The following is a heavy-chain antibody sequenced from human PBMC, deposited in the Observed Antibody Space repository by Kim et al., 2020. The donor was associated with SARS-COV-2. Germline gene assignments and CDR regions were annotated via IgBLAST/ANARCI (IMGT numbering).Heavy chain of an antibody. J-gene: IGHJ6*02. V-gene: IGHV4-61*01. CDR2: IYYSGST. Sequence: SETLSLTCTVSGGSVSSGSYYWSWIRQPPGKGLEWIGYIYYSGSTNYNPSLKSRVTISVDTSKNQFSLKLSSVTAADTAVYYCARDRRVTRWPYYYYGMDVWGQGTTVTVSS. CDR3: ARDRRVTRWPYYYYGMDV. CDR1: GGSVSSGSYY. D-gene: IGHD4-17*01.